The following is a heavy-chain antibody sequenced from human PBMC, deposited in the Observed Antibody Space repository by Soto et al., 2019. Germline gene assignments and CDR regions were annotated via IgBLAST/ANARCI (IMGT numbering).Heavy chain of an antibody. V-gene: IGHV3-21*01. J-gene: IGHJ4*02. Sequence: GSLRLSCAASGFTFSSYSMNWVRQAPGKGLEWVSSISSSSSYIYYADSVKGRFTISRDNAKNSLYLQMNSLRAEDTAVYYCAREPLGYCTNGVCYTGFDYWGQGTLVTVSS. CDR2: ISSSSSYI. CDR1: GFTFSSYS. CDR3: AREPLGYCTNGVCYTGFDY. D-gene: IGHD2-8*01.